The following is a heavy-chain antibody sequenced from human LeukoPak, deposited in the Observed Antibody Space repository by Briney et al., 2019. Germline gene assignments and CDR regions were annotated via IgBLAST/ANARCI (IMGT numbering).Heavy chain of an antibody. CDR1: GFTFSSYS. CDR2: ISSSSSTI. Sequence: PGGSLRLSCAASGFTFSSYSMNWVRQAPGKGLEWVSYISSSSSTIYYADSVKGRFTISRDNAKNSLYLQMNSLRAEDTAVYYCARDLVGATHAFDIWGQGTMVTVSS. CDR3: ARDLVGATHAFDI. J-gene: IGHJ3*02. V-gene: IGHV3-48*01. D-gene: IGHD1-26*01.